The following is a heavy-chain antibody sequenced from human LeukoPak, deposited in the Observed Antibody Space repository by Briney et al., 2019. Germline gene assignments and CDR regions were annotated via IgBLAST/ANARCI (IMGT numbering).Heavy chain of an antibody. CDR3: ASQPGGTYAFDS. CDR2: INHSGVT. V-gene: IGHV4-34*01. Sequence: TSPSHSPTRAVYGGSFSTYYCSCIRQPPGRGLEWLGEINHSGVTNYNPSLKSRVTISVDTSKIQFSLKLSSVTAAYTAVYYCASQPGGTYAFDSWGQGTLVT. D-gene: IGHD1-26*01. J-gene: IGHJ5*01. CDR1: GGSFSTYY.